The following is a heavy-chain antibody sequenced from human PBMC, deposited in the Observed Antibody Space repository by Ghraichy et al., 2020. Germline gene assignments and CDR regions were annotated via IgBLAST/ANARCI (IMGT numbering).Heavy chain of an antibody. D-gene: IGHD3-3*01. CDR3: ARDLKGLTIFGVAKGYYYYMDV. Sequence: ESLNISCTVSGGSISSYYWSWIRQPAGKGLEWIGRIYTSGSTNYNPSLKSRVTMSVDTSKNQFSLKLSSVTAADTAVYYCARDLKGLTIFGVAKGYYYYMDVWGKGTTVTVSS. J-gene: IGHJ6*03. V-gene: IGHV4-4*07. CDR1: GGSISSYY. CDR2: IYTSGST.